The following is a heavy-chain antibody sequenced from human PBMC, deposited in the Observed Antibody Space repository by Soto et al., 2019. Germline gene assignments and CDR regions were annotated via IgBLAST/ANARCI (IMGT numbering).Heavy chain of an antibody. CDR3: VKDIHEQWLVSHFEY. CDR1: GFTFDSYA. Sequence: EVQLVESGGGLVQPGRSLRLSCVASGFTFDSYAMHWVRQAPGKGLEWVSGISCNSGSIGYEGSVKGRFTISRDNAQNSLYLEMNSLRVEDTAFYYCVKDIHEQWLVSHFEYWGQGALVTVSS. J-gene: IGHJ4*02. CDR2: ISCNSGSI. D-gene: IGHD6-19*01. V-gene: IGHV3-9*01.